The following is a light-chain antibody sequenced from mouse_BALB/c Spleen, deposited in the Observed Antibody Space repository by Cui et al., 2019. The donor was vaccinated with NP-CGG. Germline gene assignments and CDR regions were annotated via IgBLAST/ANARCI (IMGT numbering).Light chain of an antibody. CDR1: TGAVTTRNY. V-gene: IGLV1*01. Sequence: QAVVTQESALTTSPGETITITCRSSTGAVTTRNYANWVQEKPDHLFTGLIGGTNNRAPGVPARFSGSLIGDKAALTITGAQTEDEAIYFCALWYSNHWVFGGGTKLTVL. CDR2: GTN. J-gene: IGLJ1*01. CDR3: ALWYSNHWV.